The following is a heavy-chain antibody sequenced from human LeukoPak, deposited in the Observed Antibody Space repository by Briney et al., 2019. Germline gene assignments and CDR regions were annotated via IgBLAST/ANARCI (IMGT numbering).Heavy chain of an antibody. Sequence: LETLSLTCTVSGDSISGYYWSWIRQPPGKGLEWIGYVYHTGHTHYSPSLKSRVTVSLDTSRNQVSLILSSVTAADTAVYYCARHRFGHLFDYWGQGTLVFVSS. J-gene: IGHJ4*02. CDR3: ARHRFGHLFDY. CDR2: VYHTGHT. D-gene: IGHD3-16*01. V-gene: IGHV4-59*01. CDR1: GDSISGYY.